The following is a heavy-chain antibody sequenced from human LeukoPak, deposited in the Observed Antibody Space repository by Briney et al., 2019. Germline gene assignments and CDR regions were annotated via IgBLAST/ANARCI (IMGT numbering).Heavy chain of an antibody. D-gene: IGHD5-18*01. CDR2: INHSGST. V-gene: IGHV4-34*01. J-gene: IGHJ3*02. CDR3: ARGSGYSYGPGHAFDI. Sequence: KPSETLSLTCAVYGGSFSGYYWSWIRQPPGKGLEWIGEINHSGSTNYNPSLKSRVTISVDTSKNQFSLELSSVTAADTAVYYCARGSGYSYGPGHAFDIWGQGTMVTVSS. CDR1: GGSFSGYY.